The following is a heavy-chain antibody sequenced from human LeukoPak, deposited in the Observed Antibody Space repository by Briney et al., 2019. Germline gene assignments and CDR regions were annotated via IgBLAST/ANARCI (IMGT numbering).Heavy chain of an antibody. CDR1: GYTFTSYG. V-gene: IGHV1-18*01. CDR3: ARDRPVVATISHPDY. J-gene: IGHJ4*02. CDR2: ISAYNGNT. D-gene: IGHD5-12*01. Sequence: GASVKVSRKASGYTFTSYGISWVRQAPGQGLEWMGWISAYNGNTNYAQKLQGRVTMTTDTSTSTAYMELRSLRSDDTAVYYCARDRPVVATISHPDYWGQGTLVTVSS.